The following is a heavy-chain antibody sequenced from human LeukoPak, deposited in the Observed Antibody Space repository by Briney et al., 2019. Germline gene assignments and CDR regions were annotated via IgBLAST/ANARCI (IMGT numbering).Heavy chain of an antibody. V-gene: IGHV3-48*04. CDR2: VSMSSGTI. J-gene: IGHJ4*02. CDR3: ARAMSTFGGVRNYFDS. Sequence: GWSLRLSCAASGFTFSGHNMNWVREARGKGLEGISFVSMSSGTIYYADSVNGRFRISRDNAKSSLDLEMNSLRAEDTAVYYCARAMSTFGGVRNYFDSWGQGTLVTVSS. CDR1: GFTFSGHN. D-gene: IGHD3-16*01.